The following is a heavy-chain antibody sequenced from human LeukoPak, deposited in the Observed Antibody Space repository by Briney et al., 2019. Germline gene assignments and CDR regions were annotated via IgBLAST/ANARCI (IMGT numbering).Heavy chain of an antibody. Sequence: GESLKISCKGSGYSFTSYWIGWVRQMPGKSLEWVGIIYPGDSDTSYSPSFQGQVTISADKSISTAYLQWSSLKASDTAMYYCARPRSSSNWDAFDIWGQGTMVTVSS. CDR2: IYPGDSDT. V-gene: IGHV5-51*01. CDR1: GYSFTSYW. CDR3: ARPRSSSNWDAFDI. D-gene: IGHD6-13*01. J-gene: IGHJ3*02.